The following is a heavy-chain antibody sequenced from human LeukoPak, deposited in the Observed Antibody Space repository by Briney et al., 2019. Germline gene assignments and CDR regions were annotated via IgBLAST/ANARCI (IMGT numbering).Heavy chain of an antibody. Sequence: PSETPSLTCAVSGGSISSYYWSWIRQPPGKGLEWIGYIYYSGSTNYNPSLESRVTISVDTSKNQFSLKLTSVTAADTAVYYCARVRGYSYDYWGQGTLVTVSS. J-gene: IGHJ4*02. CDR2: IYYSGST. CDR3: ARVRGYSYDY. D-gene: IGHD5-18*01. V-gene: IGHV4-59*08. CDR1: GGSISSYY.